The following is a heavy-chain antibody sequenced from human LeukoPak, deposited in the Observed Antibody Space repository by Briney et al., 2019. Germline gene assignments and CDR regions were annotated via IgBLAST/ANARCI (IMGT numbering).Heavy chain of an antibody. CDR1: GFTLSSYA. CDR3: GPGEGDY. D-gene: IGHD7-27*01. Sequence: GGSPRLSLAASGFTLSSYAVSGGRPAPREGLEWVSAISGSGGSTYYADSVKGRFTISRDNSKNTLYLQMNSLRAEDTAVYYCGPGEGDYWGQGTLVTVSS. V-gene: IGHV3-23*01. CDR2: ISGSGGST. J-gene: IGHJ4*02.